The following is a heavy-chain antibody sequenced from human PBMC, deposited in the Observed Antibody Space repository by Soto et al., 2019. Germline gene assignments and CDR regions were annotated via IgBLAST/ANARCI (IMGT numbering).Heavy chain of an antibody. CDR3: ARDEGWRHPPGDSDGFDI. Sequence: GASVKVSCKASGYTFTSYGISWVRQAPGQGLEWMGWISAYNGNTNYAQKLQGRVTMTTDTSTSTAYMELRSLRYEDTAVYYCARDEGWRHPPGDSDGFDIWGQGTMVTVSS. CDR1: GYTFTSYG. V-gene: IGHV1-18*01. D-gene: IGHD2-21*02. CDR2: ISAYNGNT. J-gene: IGHJ3*02.